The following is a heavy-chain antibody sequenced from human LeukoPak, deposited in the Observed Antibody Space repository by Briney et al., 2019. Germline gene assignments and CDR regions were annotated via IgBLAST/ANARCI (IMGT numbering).Heavy chain of an antibody. D-gene: IGHD5-12*01. CDR1: GFTFSSYS. V-gene: IGHV3-21*01. Sequence: PGGSLRLSCAASGFTFSSYSMNWVRQAPGKGLEWVSSISSSSYIYYADSVKGRFTISKDNAKNSLYLQMNSLRAEDTAVYYCARGEMATIIGAFDIWGQGTMVTVSS. J-gene: IGHJ3*02. CDR3: ARGEMATIIGAFDI. CDR2: ISSSSYI.